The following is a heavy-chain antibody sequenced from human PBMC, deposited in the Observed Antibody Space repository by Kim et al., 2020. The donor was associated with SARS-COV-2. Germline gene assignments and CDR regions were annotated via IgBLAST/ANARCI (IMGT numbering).Heavy chain of an antibody. Sequence: GGSLRLSCAASGFTFSNSWMCWVRQAPRKGLEWVANICPVGSEKYYLDSVMGRFTTSRDNAKNSLSLQMNSLRVDDTAVYYCARFRHHGTCDAFDFWG. D-gene: IGHD2-15*01. CDR1: GFTFSNSW. J-gene: IGHJ3*01. V-gene: IGHV3-7*01. CDR3: ARFRHHGTCDAFDF. CDR2: ICPVGSEK.